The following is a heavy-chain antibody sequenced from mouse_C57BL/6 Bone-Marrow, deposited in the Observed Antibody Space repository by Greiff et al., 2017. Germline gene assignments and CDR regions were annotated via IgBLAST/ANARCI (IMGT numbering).Heavy chain of an antibody. CDR3: ARWILTTVVATSYYFDY. Sequence: VQLQQSGPELVKPGASVKISCKASGYAFSSSWMNWVKQRPGKGLEWIGRIYPGDGDTNYNGKFKGKATLTADKSSSTAYMQLSSLTSEDSAVYFCARWILTTVVATSYYFDYWGQGTTLTVSS. CDR2: IYPGDGDT. J-gene: IGHJ2*01. CDR1: GYAFSSSW. V-gene: IGHV1-82*01. D-gene: IGHD1-1*01.